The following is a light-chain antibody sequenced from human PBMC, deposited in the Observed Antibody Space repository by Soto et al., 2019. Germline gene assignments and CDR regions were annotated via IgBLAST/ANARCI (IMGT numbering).Light chain of an antibody. Sequence: QSVLTQPPSVSGAPGQRVTISCTGSSSNIGAGYDVHWYQQHPGKAPKLLLHEVRDRPSGVPDRFSGSKSGNTASLTVSGLQAEDEADYYCSSYAGGDSFVFGTGTKLTVL. CDR1: SSNIGAGYD. CDR2: EVR. J-gene: IGLJ1*01. V-gene: IGLV1-40*01. CDR3: SSYAGGDSFV.